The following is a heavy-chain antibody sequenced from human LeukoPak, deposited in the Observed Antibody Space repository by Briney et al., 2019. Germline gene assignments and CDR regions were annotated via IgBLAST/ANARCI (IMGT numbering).Heavy chain of an antibody. CDR1: VFTFSAYW. J-gene: IGHJ4*01. V-gene: IGHV3-7*04. CDR2: IKPDGSKT. CDR3: ARGSGAYGLFGD. Sequence: PGGSLRLSCEASVFTFSAYWMSWVRQAPGEGLEWVANIKPDGSKTYYVDSVKGRFTISRDDAKNSLYLQMGGLRVEDTAVYYCARGSGAYGLFGDWGQGTLVTVSS. D-gene: IGHD3-3*01.